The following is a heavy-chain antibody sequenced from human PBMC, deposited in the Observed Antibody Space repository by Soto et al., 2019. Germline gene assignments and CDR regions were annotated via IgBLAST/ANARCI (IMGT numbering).Heavy chain of an antibody. Sequence: QVQLVQAGAEVKKPGASVKVSCKASGYTFTSYAMHWVRQSPGQRLEWMAWINAGNGTTKYSQKFQGRVTITRDTPASTAYMELSSLRFEDTPVYYCARGLSGGDADWFDNGGQGTLVTVSS. D-gene: IGHD2-21*02. CDR1: GYTFTSYA. V-gene: IGHV1-3*01. CDR2: INAGNGTT. CDR3: ARGLSGGDADWFDN. J-gene: IGHJ5*02.